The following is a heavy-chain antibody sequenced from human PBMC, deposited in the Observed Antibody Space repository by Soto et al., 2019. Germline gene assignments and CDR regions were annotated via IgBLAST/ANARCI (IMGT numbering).Heavy chain of an antibody. CDR2: INPNSGDT. CDR3: ARASLAYCGGDCDAFDI. Sequence: GASVKVSCKASGYTFTSYAMHWVRQAPGQRLEWMGWINPNSGDTNYAQKFQGWVTMTRDTSISTAYMELSRLRSDDTAVYYCARASLAYCGGDCDAFDIWGQGTMVTVSS. D-gene: IGHD2-21*02. V-gene: IGHV1-2*04. CDR1: GYTFTSYA. J-gene: IGHJ3*02.